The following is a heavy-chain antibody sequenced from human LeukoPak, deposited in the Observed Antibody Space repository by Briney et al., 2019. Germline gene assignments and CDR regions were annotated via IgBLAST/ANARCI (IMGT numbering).Heavy chain of an antibody. V-gene: IGHV3-33*01. Sequence: PGRSLRLSCAASRFTFSSYGMHWVRQAPGKGLEWVAVIWYDGSNKYYADSVKGRFTISRDNSKNTLYLQMNSLRAEDTAVYYCARDYSARIAPNYYYYYYMDVWGKGTTVTVSS. D-gene: IGHD6-6*01. J-gene: IGHJ6*03. CDR1: RFTFSSYG. CDR3: ARDYSARIAPNYYYYYYMDV. CDR2: IWYDGSNK.